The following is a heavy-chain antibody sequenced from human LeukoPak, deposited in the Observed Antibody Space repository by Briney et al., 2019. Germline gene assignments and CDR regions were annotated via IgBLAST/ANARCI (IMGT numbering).Heavy chain of an antibody. D-gene: IGHD3-22*01. CDR3: ARLTAYNHDYSGRYGLDV. J-gene: IGHJ6*02. CDR2: IGRSPTYI. Sequence: GGSLRLSCAASGFTFSTYGMNWVRQAPGKGLEWVSSIGRSPTYIYYADSVKGRFTISRDNAKASLYLQMNSLRAEDTAVYYCARLTAYNHDYSGRYGLDVWGQGTTVAVSS. CDR1: GFTFSTYG. V-gene: IGHV3-21*01.